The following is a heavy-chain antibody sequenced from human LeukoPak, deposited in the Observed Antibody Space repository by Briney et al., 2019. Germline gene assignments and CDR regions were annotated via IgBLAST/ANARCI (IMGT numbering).Heavy chain of an antibody. D-gene: IGHD2-2*01. V-gene: IGHV1-8*03. CDR3: ASHNCSSTSCYLLNAFDI. CDR1: GYTFTSYD. Sequence: ASVKVSCKASGYTFTSYDINWVRQATGQGLEWMGWMNPNSGNTGYAQKFQGRVTITRNTSISTAYMVLSSLRSEDTAVYYCASHNCSSTSCYLLNAFDIWGQGTMVTVSS. J-gene: IGHJ3*02. CDR2: MNPNSGNT.